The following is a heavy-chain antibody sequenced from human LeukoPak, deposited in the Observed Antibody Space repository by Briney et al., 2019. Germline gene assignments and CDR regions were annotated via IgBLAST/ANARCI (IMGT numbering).Heavy chain of an antibody. Sequence: SQALSLTCTVSGGSISSGDYYWSWIRQPPGKGLEWIGYIYYSGSTSYNPSLKSRVTISVDTSKNQFSLKLSSVTAADTAVYYCARHLGYTVTTSFDPWGQGTLVTVSS. CDR3: ARHLGYTVTTSFDP. J-gene: IGHJ5*02. CDR1: GGSISSGDYY. CDR2: IYYSGST. D-gene: IGHD4-17*01. V-gene: IGHV4-30-4*08.